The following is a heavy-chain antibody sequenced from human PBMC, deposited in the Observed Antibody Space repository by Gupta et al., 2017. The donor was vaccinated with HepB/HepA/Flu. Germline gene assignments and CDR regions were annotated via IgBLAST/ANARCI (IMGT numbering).Heavy chain of an antibody. CDR1: GYTFTGYY. V-gene: IGHV1-2*02. CDR3: ARGGYCSGPNCFFVRTHAEYFEH. D-gene: IGHD2-15*01. CDR2: FNPNNGDT. J-gene: IGHJ1*01. Sequence: QVQLVQSGAEVKKPGASVKVSCKASGYTFTGYYIHWVRQAPGQGFEWVGGFNPNNGDTNIAQRFQGRVAMTRDTSITTAYMELTSLRSDDTAVYFCARGGYCSGPNCFFVRTHAEYFEHWGQGTLVTVSS.